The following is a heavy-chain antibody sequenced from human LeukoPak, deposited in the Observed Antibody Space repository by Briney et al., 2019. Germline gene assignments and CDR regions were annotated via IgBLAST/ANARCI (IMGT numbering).Heavy chain of an antibody. CDR2: ISSGSSAI. J-gene: IGHJ4*02. D-gene: IGHD4-17*01. CDR3: ARGHTAVTRHFDF. V-gene: IGHV3-21*01. CDR1: GFTFSSSW. Sequence: PGGSLRLSCAVSGFTFSSSWMHWVRQAPGKGLEWVSIISSGSSAIFSADALKGRFTISRDDAKNLLYLDMNSLRAEDTAVYYCARGHTAVTRHFDFWGQGTLVTVSS.